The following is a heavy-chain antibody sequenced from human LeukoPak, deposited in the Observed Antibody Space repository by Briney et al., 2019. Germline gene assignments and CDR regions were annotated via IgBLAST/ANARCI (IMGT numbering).Heavy chain of an antibody. CDR3: AKDRTVFGGNSGWPAGYFDY. D-gene: IGHD4-23*01. J-gene: IGHJ4*02. Sequence: EAGGSLSLAYPASGFTFSSYSVSSVRQAPRKWLGWVSASKGDGGSTYYADSVKGRFTISRDNSKNTLYMQMNSLRVEEKAVYYSAKDRTVFGGNSGWPAGYFDYWGQGTLVTVCS. CDR2: SKGDGGST. CDR1: GFTFSSYS. V-gene: IGHV3-23*01.